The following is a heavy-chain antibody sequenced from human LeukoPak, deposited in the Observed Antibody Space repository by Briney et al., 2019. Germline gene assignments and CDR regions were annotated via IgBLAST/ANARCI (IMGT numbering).Heavy chain of an antibody. CDR1: GYSISSGYY. CDR3: ARDHSSSSEDY. D-gene: IGHD6-13*01. Sequence: SETLSLTCTVSGYSISSGYYWGWIRQPPGKGLEWIGSMFHSGSTYHNPSLKSRVTISVDTSKNQFSLKMNSVTAADTAVYYCARDHSSSSEDYWGQGTLVTVSS. V-gene: IGHV4-38-2*02. J-gene: IGHJ4*02. CDR2: MFHSGST.